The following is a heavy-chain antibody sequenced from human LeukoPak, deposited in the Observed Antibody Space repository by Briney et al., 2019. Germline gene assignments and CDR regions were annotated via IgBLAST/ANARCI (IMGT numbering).Heavy chain of an antibody. CDR3: ARYADGGWRPNCFDP. Sequence: ASVKVSCKASGYTFTSYVISWVRQAAGHGLEGMGWISAYKGNTNIAQKLQGRVAKTTDPSTRTAYMELRCMRSDATAVYYCARYADGGWRPNCFDPWGQGTLVTVSS. J-gene: IGHJ5*02. D-gene: IGHD6-19*01. V-gene: IGHV1-18*01. CDR2: ISAYKGNT. CDR1: GYTFTSYV.